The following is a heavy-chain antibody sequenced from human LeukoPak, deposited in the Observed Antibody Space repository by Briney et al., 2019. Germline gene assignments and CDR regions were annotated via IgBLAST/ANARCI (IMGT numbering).Heavy chain of an antibody. V-gene: IGHV3-30*04. CDR3: AKGGRIAARHIDY. D-gene: IGHD6-6*01. CDR2: ISYDGSNK. J-gene: IGHJ4*02. Sequence: GGSLRLSCAASGFTFSSYAMHWVRQAPGKGLEWVAVISYDGSNKYYADSVKGRFTISRDNSKNTLYLQMNSLRAEDTAVYYCAKGGRIAARHIDYWGQGTLVTVSS. CDR1: GFTFSSYA.